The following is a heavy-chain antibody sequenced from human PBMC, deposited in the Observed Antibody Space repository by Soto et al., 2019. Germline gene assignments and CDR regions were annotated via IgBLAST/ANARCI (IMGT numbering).Heavy chain of an antibody. Sequence: SETLSLTCSFSGDSVTSHYLTWIRQSPEKGLEWIGCMYCSGCSHYNPSLKSRLTISVDTSKNQFSLKLSSVTAADTAVYYCARGGITIFGVVIKFHWGQGTLVTVSS. CDR3: ARGGITIFGVVIKFH. J-gene: IGHJ4*02. V-gene: IGHV4-59*08. CDR1: GDSVTSHY. D-gene: IGHD3-3*01. CDR2: MYCSGCS.